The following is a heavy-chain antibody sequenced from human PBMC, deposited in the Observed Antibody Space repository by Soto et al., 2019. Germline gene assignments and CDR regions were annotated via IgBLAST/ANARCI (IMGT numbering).Heavy chain of an antibody. CDR2: ISAYNGNT. CDR3: ARPTLGPGIAVAGLDY. Sequence: QVQLVQSGAEVKKPGASVKVSCKASGYTFTSYGISWVRQAPGQGLEWMGWISAYNGNTNYAQKLQGRVTMTTDTSTSKAYMEPRSLRSDDTAVYYCARPTLGPGIAVAGLDYWGQGTLVTVSS. D-gene: IGHD6-19*01. J-gene: IGHJ4*02. CDR1: GYTFTSYG. V-gene: IGHV1-18*04.